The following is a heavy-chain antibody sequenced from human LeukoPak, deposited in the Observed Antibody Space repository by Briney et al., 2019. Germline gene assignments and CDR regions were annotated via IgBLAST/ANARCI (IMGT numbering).Heavy chain of an antibody. Sequence: GGSLRLSCAASGNYWMHWVRQAPGKGLVWVSHINSDGSWTSYADSVKGRFTISKDNAKNTVYLQINNLRAEDTAVYYCVSFYETYWGRGTLVTVSS. CDR1: GNYW. CDR3: VSFYETY. V-gene: IGHV3-74*01. J-gene: IGHJ4*02. CDR2: INSDGSWT. D-gene: IGHD2-2*01.